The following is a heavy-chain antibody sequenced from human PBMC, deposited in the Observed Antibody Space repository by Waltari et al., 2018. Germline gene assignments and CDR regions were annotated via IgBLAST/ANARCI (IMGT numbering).Heavy chain of an antibody. D-gene: IGHD6-19*01. CDR3: ARNGYSSGWYYFDH. V-gene: IGHV4-34*01. J-gene: IGHJ4*02. CDR2: INHSGST. CDR1: GGSFSGYY. Sequence: QVQLQQWGAGLLKPSETLSLTCAVYGGSFSGYYWSWIRQPPGKGLEWIGEINHSGSTNYNPSLKSRVTISVDTSKNQFSLKLSSVTAADTAVYYCARNGYSSGWYYFDHWGQGTLVTVSS.